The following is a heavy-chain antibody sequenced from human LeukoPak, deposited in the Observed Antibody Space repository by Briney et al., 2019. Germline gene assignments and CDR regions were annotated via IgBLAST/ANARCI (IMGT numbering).Heavy chain of an antibody. V-gene: IGHV3-30*02. CDR1: GFTFSSYG. J-gene: IGHJ4*02. CDR2: IRYDGSNK. Sequence: GGSLRLSCAASGFTFSSYGMHWVRQAPGKGLEWVALIRYDGSNKYYADSVKGRFTISRDNSKNTLYLQMNSLRAEDTAVYYCAADNWGWGDYYFDYWGQGTLVTVSS. D-gene: IGHD7-27*01. CDR3: AADNWGWGDYYFDY.